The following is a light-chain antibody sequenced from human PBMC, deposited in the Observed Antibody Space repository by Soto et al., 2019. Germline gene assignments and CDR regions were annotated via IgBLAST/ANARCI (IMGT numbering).Light chain of an antibody. CDR1: QTINNY. Sequence: DIQMTQSPSSLSASLGDRGAITCRASQTINNYLHWYQQRPGEAPKLLIYSASNLQTGVPPRFSGSGSGTHFTLTISSLQPEDFATYYCQQSSSTPHTFGQGTNVDIK. V-gene: IGKV1-39*01. J-gene: IGKJ2*01. CDR2: SAS. CDR3: QQSSSTPHT.